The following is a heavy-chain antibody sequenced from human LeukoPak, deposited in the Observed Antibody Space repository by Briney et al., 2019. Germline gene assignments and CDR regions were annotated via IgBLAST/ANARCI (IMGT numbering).Heavy chain of an antibody. V-gene: IGHV1-69*04. D-gene: IGHD3-22*01. CDR2: IIPILGIA. CDR3: ARTPPDDSSGYYLEYFQH. Sequence: SVKVSCKASGGTFSSYAISWVRQAPGQGLEWMGRIIPILGIANYAQKFQGRVTITADKSTSTAYMELSSLRSEDTAVYYCARTPPDDSSGYYLEYFQHWSQGTLVTVSS. J-gene: IGHJ1*01. CDR1: GGTFSSYA.